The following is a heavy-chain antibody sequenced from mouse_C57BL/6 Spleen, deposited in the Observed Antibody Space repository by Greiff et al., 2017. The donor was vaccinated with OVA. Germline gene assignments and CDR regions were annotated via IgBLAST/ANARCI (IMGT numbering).Heavy chain of an antibody. CDR2: ISSGSSTI. V-gene: IGHV5-17*01. J-gene: IGHJ2*01. Sequence: EVKLMESGGGLLKPGGSLKLSCAPSDFTFRDYGMHWFRRAPEKGLGWVAYISSGSSTIYYADTVKGRFTISRDNAKNTLFLQMTSLRSEDTAMYYCARPAEGFDYWGQGTTLTVSS. CDR3: ARPAEGFDY. CDR1: DFTFRDYG.